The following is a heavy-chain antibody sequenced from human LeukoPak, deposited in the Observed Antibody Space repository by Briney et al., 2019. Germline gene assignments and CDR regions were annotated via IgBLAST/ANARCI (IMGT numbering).Heavy chain of an antibody. D-gene: IGHD3-22*01. CDR2: IKPKTDGETT. CDR3: ARESYDSSGLIDY. J-gene: IGHJ4*02. V-gene: IGHV3-15*07. CDR1: GFTFSNAY. Sequence: PGGSLRLSCAASGFTFSNAYMNWVRQAPGKGLEWVGRIKPKTDGETTEYAAPVKDRFSISRDDSKSMMYLQMNSLKTEDTAVYYCARESYDSSGLIDYWGQGTLVTVSS.